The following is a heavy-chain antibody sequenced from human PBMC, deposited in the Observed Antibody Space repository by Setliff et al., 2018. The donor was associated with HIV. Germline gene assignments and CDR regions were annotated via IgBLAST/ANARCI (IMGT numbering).Heavy chain of an antibody. V-gene: IGHV1-69*06. CDR2: IIPIFGTA. CDR3: ARNPQPTGTPDYYYYYYMDV. D-gene: IGHD1-1*01. CDR1: GGTFSSYA. Sequence: TVSCKASGGTFSSYAISWVRQAPGQGLEWMGRIIPIFGTANYAQKFQGRVTITADKSTSTAYMELSSLRSEDTAVYYCARNPQPTGTPDYYYYYYMDVWGKGTTVTVSS. J-gene: IGHJ6*03.